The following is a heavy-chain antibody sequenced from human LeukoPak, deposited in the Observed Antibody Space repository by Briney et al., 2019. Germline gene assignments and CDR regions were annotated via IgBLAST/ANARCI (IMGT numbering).Heavy chain of an antibody. D-gene: IGHD2-2*01. J-gene: IGHJ4*02. CDR3: ARPREAAAAIFDY. CDR2: IYYSGRT. V-gene: IGHV4-39*01. CDR1: GGSISSSSYC. Sequence: SSETLSLTCTVSGGSISSSSYCWGWVRQPPGQGLGWIGSIYYSGRTYYNPSHKSRVTISVDTTKNQFSLKLSSVTAADTAVYYCARPREAAAAIFDYGGQGTLVTVSS.